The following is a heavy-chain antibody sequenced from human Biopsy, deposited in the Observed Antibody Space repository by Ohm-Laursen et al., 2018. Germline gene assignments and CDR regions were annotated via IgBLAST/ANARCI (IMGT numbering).Heavy chain of an antibody. D-gene: IGHD3-10*01. J-gene: IGHJ6*02. CDR2: ITPILGTV. V-gene: IGHV1-69*04. CDR3: ASGDIGGIGLDV. CDR1: GDTFTTSA. Sequence: VASVKVSCKASGDTFTTSAISWVRQVPGQGLDWMGRITPILGTVDYGQNFQGRVTIRADTSTTFLELTSLRYDDTAVYYCASGDIGGIGLDVWGLGTTVTVSS.